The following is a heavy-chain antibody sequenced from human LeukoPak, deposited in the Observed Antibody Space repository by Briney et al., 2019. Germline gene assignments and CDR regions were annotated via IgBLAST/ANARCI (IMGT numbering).Heavy chain of an antibody. D-gene: IGHD4-17*01. J-gene: IGHJ3*02. CDR2: ISAYNGDT. CDR1: GYTFTCYG. Sequence: ASVKVSCKASGYTFTCYGVNWVRQAPGQGLEWMGWISAYNGDTNYAQKLQGRVTMTTDTSTSTAYMELRSLRSDDTAVYYCARDMSLSYGDYPRGAFDIWGQGTMVTVSS. V-gene: IGHV1-18*01. CDR3: ARDMSLSYGDYPRGAFDI.